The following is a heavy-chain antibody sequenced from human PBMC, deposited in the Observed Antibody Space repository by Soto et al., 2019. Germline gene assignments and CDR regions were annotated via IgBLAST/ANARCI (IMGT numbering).Heavy chain of an antibody. Sequence: SETLSLTCAVYGGTFSGYYWSWIRQPPGKGLEWIGEINHSGSTNYNPSLKSRVTISVDTSKNQFSLKLSSVTAADTAVYYCARGGYHYYMDVWGKGTTVTVSS. CDR2: INHSGST. CDR1: GGTFSGYY. D-gene: IGHD6-13*01. J-gene: IGHJ6*03. CDR3: ARGGYHYYMDV. V-gene: IGHV4-34*01.